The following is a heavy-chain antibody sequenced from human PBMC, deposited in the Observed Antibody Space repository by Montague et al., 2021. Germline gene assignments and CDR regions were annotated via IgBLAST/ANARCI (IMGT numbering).Heavy chain of an antibody. J-gene: IGHJ4*02. CDR2: TCLMLEKKN. D-gene: IGHD2-15*01. Sequence: CAISGDSVGGEEPRCRSEEQTPERHPEWLVVTCLMLEKKNENAVSVKSRVTVIADTSKNQSSLHLTSVSPDDTALYFCARGGGGATATLFDSWGRGTLVTVSS. V-gene: IGHV6-1*01. CDR3: ARGGGGATATLFDS. CDR1: GDSVGGEEPR.